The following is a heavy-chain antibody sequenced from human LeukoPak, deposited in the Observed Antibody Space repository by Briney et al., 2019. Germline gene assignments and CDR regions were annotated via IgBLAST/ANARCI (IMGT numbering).Heavy chain of an antibody. V-gene: IGHV4-59*08. CDR3: ARQAYCSGTSCYPFDY. D-gene: IGHD2-2*01. Sequence: SSETLSLTCTVSGGSISSYYWSWIRQPPGKGLEWIGYIYYSGSTNYNPSLKSRVTISVDTSKNQFSLRLSSVTAADTAVYYCARQAYCSGTSCYPFDYWGQGTLVTVSS. CDR1: GGSISSYY. CDR2: IYYSGST. J-gene: IGHJ4*02.